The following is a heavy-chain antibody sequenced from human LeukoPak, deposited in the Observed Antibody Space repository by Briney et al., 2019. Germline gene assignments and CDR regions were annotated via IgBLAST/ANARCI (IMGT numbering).Heavy chain of an antibody. D-gene: IGHD3-22*01. V-gene: IGHV3-21*01. CDR3: ARDSGNYYDPLYRFDP. CDR1: GFTFSSYS. J-gene: IGHJ5*02. Sequence: GGSLRLSCAASGFTFSSYSMNWVRQAPGKGLEWVSSISSSSSYIYYADSVKGRFTISRDNAKNSLYLQMNSLRAEDTAVYYCARDSGNYYDPLYRFDPWGQGTLVTVSS. CDR2: ISSSSSYI.